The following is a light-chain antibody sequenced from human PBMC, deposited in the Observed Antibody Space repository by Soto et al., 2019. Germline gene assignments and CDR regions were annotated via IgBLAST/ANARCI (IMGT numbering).Light chain of an antibody. CDR2: DVS. V-gene: IGLV2-14*01. J-gene: IGLJ1*01. Sequence: QSVLTQPASVSGSPGQSIAISCIGTSSDIGSYNYVSWYQQHPGKAPKLMIYDVSNRPSGVSDRFSGSKSGNTASLTISGLQAEDEDDYYCKSFTTSSTYVFGTGTKVTVL. CDR3: KSFTTSSTYV. CDR1: SSDIGSYNY.